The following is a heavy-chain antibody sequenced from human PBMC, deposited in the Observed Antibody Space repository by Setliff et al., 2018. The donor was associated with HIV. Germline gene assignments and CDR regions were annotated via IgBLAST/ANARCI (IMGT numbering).Heavy chain of an antibody. V-gene: IGHV4-61*09. Sequence: SGTLSLTCTVSGGSLRRGTYYWSWIRQPAGKGLERIGHIYTSGSTNYNPSFKSRVTLSVDTSQNQFSLKFTSVTAADTAVYYCARGHPGIALTRGPSAHWFDPWGQGTLVTVS. CDR2: IYTSGST. D-gene: IGHD3-9*01. J-gene: IGHJ5*02. CDR1: GGSLRRGTYY. CDR3: ARGHPGIALTRGPSAHWFDP.